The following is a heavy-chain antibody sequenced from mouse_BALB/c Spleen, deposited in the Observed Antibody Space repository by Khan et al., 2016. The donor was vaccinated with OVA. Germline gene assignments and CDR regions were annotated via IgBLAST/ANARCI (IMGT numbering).Heavy chain of an antibody. D-gene: IGHD2-2*01. CDR2: IWSDGNT. CDR3: AIIFYGYDWFAY. J-gene: IGHJ3*01. Sequence: QVQLKESGPGLVAPSQSLSITCTVSGSSSTSYGVSWARQTPGKGLEWLGVIWSDGNTNYHSSLKSRLTITKDNSKSQVRLKLNSLQTDDTATYYCAIIFYGYDWFAYWGQGTLVTVSA. CDR1: GSSSTSYG. V-gene: IGHV2-3*01.